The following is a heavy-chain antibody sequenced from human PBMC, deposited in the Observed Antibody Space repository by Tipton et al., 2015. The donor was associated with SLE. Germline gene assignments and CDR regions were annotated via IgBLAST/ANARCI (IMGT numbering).Heavy chain of an antibody. CDR3: ARGKQLLGYGFGS. V-gene: IGHV4-59*01. J-gene: IGHJ5*01. Sequence: LRLSCTVSGGSISSYYWSWIRQPPGKGLEWIGYIYYSGSTNYNPSLKSRVTISVDTSKNQFSLKLSSVTAADTAVYYCARGKQLLGYGFGSWGQGTLVPVSS. CDR2: IYYSGST. D-gene: IGHD6-13*01. CDR1: GGSISSYY.